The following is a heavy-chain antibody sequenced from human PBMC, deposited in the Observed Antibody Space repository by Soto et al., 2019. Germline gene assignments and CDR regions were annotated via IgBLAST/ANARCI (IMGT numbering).Heavy chain of an antibody. CDR1: GFTFSNAW. D-gene: IGHD3-10*01. J-gene: IGHJ4*02. V-gene: IGHV3-11*01. CDR2: ISSSGSTI. Sequence: GGSLRLSCAASGFTFSNAWINWVRQAPGEGLEWISYISSSGSTIYYADSVKGRFTISRDNAKNSLYLQMNSLRAEDTAVYYCARDYSYYGSGSYVGCWGQGTLVTVSS. CDR3: ARDYSYYGSGSYVGC.